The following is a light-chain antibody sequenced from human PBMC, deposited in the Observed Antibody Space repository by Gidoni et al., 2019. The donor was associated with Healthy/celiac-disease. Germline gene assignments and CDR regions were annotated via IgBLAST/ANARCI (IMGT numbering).Light chain of an antibody. CDR3: QQRSNWPT. CDR1: QSVSSY. V-gene: IGKV3-11*01. CDR2: DAS. Sequence: EIVLTQSPATLSLSPGERATLSCRASQSVSSYLAWYQQKPVQATSLLIYDASNRATGIPARFSGSGSGTDFTLTISRLEPEDFAVYYCQQRSNWPTFGGGTKVEIK. J-gene: IGKJ4*01.